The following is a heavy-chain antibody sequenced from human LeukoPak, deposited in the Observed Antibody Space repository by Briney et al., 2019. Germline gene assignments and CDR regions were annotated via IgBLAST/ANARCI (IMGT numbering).Heavy chain of an antibody. D-gene: IGHD3-22*01. CDR1: GGSFSGYY. CDR3: ARAPPSRYYYDSSGYYYDY. CDR2: INHSGST. V-gene: IGHV4-34*01. J-gene: IGHJ4*02. Sequence: PSETLSLTCAVYGGSFSGYYWSWIRQPPGKGLEWIGEINHSGSTNYNPSLKSRVTISVDTSKNPFSLKLSSVTAADTAVYYCARAPPSRYYYDSSGYYYDYWGQGTLVTVSS.